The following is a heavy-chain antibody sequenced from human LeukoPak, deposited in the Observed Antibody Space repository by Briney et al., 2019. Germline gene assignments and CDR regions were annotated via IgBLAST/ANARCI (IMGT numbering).Heavy chain of an antibody. D-gene: IGHD2-21*02. CDR3: GRVAYENCGGDCYSFPDY. CDR1: GFTFSNYW. V-gene: IGHV3-74*01. CDR2: INSDGSRI. Sequence: PGGSLRLSCAASGFTFSNYWMHWVRQAPGKGLVWVSRINSDGSRINYADSVEGRFTISRDNAKNTVYLQMNSLRAEDTAVYYCGRVAYENCGGDCYSFPDYWGQGTLVTVSS. J-gene: IGHJ4*02.